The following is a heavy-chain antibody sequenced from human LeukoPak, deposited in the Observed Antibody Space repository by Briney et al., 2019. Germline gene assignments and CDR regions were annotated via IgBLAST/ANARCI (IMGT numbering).Heavy chain of an antibody. D-gene: IGHD1-14*01. CDR1: GGSISSYY. J-gene: IGHJ6*03. CDR2: IYTSGST. V-gene: IGHV4-4*07. Sequence: SETLSLTCTVSGGSISSYYWSWIRQPAGKGLEWIGRIYTSGSTNYNPSLKSRVTMSVDTSKNQFSLKLSSVTAADTAVYYCARDLSVTHEGYYYYYMDVWGKGTTVTVSS. CDR3: ARDLSVTHEGYYYYYMDV.